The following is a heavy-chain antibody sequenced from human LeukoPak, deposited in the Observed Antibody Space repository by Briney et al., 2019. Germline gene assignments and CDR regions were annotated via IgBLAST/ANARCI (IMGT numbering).Heavy chain of an antibody. J-gene: IGHJ4*02. CDR3: ARDLERRGSNAVDY. D-gene: IGHD4-23*01. CDR1: GFTFSSYE. V-gene: IGHV3-48*03. Sequence: PGGSLRLSCAASGFTFSSYEMNWVRQAPGKGLEWVSYISGSGSTIYYADSVKGRFTISRDNAKNSLYLQMNSLRAEDTAVYYCARDLERRGSNAVDYWGQGTLVTVSS. CDR2: ISGSGSTI.